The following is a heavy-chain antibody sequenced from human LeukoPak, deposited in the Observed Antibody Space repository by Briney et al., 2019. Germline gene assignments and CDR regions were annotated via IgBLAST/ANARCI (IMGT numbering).Heavy chain of an antibody. V-gene: IGHV4-61*02. Sequence: PLETLSLTCTVSGAPISSGGDYWTWIRQPAGKGLEWVGLIYASGTTKYNPSLKSRLTISLDTSKNQFSLKLTSVTAADTAVYFCARVLWDWGQGTLVTVST. CDR1: GAPISSGGDY. D-gene: IGHD3-16*01. CDR2: IYASGTT. J-gene: IGHJ4*02. CDR3: ARVLWD.